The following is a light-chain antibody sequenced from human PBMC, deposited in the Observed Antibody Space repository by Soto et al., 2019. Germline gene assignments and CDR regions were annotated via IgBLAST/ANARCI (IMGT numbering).Light chain of an antibody. CDR1: QNIDIF. CDR3: QQYGDWPPDT. CDR2: GAS. V-gene: IGKV1-39*01. J-gene: IGKJ2*01. Sequence: DIQMTQSPSSLSASVGDRVTITCRASQNIDIFLNWYHQKPGRAPNLLIYGASTLQNGVPSRFSGSGSGTDFSLTISSLQPEDFGTYYCQQYGDWPPDTFGQGTKLEI.